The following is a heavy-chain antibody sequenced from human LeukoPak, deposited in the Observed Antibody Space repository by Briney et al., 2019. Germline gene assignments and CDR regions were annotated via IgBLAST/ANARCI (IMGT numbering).Heavy chain of an antibody. CDR1: GYTFTVYY. V-gene: IGHV1-2*02. J-gene: IGHJ4*02. CDR3: ARPGATTGYSSGWYSY. CDR2: INPNSGGT. D-gene: IGHD6-19*01. Sequence: ASVKVSCKASGYTFTVYYMHWVRQAPGQGLEWMGWINPNSGGTNYAQKFQGRVTMTRDTSISTAYMELSRLRSDDTAVYYCARPGATTGYSSGWYSYWGQGTLVTVSS.